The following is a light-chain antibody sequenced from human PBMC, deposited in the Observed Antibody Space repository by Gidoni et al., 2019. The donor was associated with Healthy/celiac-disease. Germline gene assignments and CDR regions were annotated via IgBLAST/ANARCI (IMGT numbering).Light chain of an antibody. CDR1: QSVLYSSNNKNY. Sequence: DIVMTQSPDSLAVSLGERATINCKSSQSVLYSSNNKNYLAWYQQKPGQPPKLLIYWASTRESGVPDRFSGSGSGTDFTLTISSLQAEDVAVYYCQQYYSLGITFGQGTRLEIK. CDR3: QQYYSLGIT. J-gene: IGKJ5*01. V-gene: IGKV4-1*01. CDR2: WAS.